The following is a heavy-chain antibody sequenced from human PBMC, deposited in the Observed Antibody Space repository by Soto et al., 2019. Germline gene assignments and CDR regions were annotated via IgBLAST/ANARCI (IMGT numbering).Heavy chain of an antibody. V-gene: IGHV3-23*01. CDR3: ARELPPDL. CDR2: LWSAGLT. Sequence: GGSLRLSCVASGFTFSSYAMTWVRQAPGKGLEWVSILWSAGLTYYADSVKGRFTISRDNSKNTLYLQMNSLRAEDSAVYYCARELPPDLWGQGTLVTVSS. D-gene: IGHD2-15*01. CDR1: GFTFSSYA. J-gene: IGHJ5*02.